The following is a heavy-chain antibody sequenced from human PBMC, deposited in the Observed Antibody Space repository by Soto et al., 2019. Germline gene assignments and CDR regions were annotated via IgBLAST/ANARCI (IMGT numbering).Heavy chain of an antibody. D-gene: IGHD2-15*01. CDR1: GFTFSDYY. J-gene: IGHJ5*02. Sequence: GGSLRLSCAASGFTFSDYYMSWIRQAPGKGLEWVSYISSSGSTIYYADSVKGRFTISRDNAKNSLYLQMNSLRAEDTAVYYCAGRPKYCSGGSCYPGWFDPWGQGTLVTVSS. V-gene: IGHV3-11*01. CDR2: ISSSGSTI. CDR3: AGRPKYCSGGSCYPGWFDP.